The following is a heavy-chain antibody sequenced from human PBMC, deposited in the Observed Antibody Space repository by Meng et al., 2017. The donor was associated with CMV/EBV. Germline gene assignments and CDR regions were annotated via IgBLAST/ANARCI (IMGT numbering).Heavy chain of an antibody. V-gene: IGHV3-19*01. D-gene: IGHD3-10*01. CDR1: GFTFSNSD. CDR3: AKDIRVTMVRGGNYYYYGMDV. J-gene: IGHJ6*02. Sequence: GESLKISCAASGFTFSNSDMNWVRQAPGKGLEWVSGVSWNGSRTHYADSVKGRFIISRDNSRNFLYQQMNSLRPEDTAVYYCAKDIRVTMVRGGNYYYYGMDVWGQGTTVTVSS. CDR2: VSWNGSRT.